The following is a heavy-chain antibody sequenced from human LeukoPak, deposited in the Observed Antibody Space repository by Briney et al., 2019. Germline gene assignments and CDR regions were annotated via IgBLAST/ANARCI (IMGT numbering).Heavy chain of an antibody. CDR1: GGSFSGYY. D-gene: IGHD2-15*01. CDR2: INHSGST. CDR3: ARGTRLLRGFDY. Sequence: SETLSLTCAVYGGSFSGYYWSWIRQPPGKGLEWIGEINHSGSTNYNPSLKSRVTISVDTSKNQFSLKLSSVTAADTAVYYCARGTRLLRGFDYWGQGTLVTVSS. V-gene: IGHV4-34*01. J-gene: IGHJ4*02.